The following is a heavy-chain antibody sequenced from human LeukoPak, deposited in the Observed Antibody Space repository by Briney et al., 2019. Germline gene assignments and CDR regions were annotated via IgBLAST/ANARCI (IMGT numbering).Heavy chain of an antibody. V-gene: IGHV4-39*07. J-gene: IGHJ4*02. Sequence: SETLSLTCTVSGGSISSSSYYWGWIRQPPGKGLEWIGSIYYSGSTYYNPSLKSRVTISVDASKNQFSLKLSSVTAADTAVYYCARDRRQLELRGDFDYWGQGTLVTVSS. CDR2: IYYSGST. CDR3: ARDRRQLELRGDFDY. D-gene: IGHD1-26*01. CDR1: GGSISSSSYY.